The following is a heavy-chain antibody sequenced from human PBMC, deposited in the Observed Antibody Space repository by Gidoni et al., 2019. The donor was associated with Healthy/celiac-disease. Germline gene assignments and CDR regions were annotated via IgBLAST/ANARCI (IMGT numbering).Heavy chain of an antibody. D-gene: IGHD3-10*01. V-gene: IGHV3-73*01. CDR3: TRHEAGSGYYYYYGMDV. Sequence: EVQLVESWGGLVQPGGSLKLSCAASGFTFSGSAMHWVRQASGKGLEWVGRIRSKANSYATAYAASVKGRFTISRDDSKNTAYLQMNSLKTEDTAVYYCTRHEAGSGYYYYYGMDVWGQGTTVTVSS. J-gene: IGHJ6*02. CDR2: IRSKANSYAT. CDR1: GFTFSGSA.